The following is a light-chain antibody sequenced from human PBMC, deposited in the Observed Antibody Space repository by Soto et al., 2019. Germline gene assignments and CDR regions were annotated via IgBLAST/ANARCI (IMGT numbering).Light chain of an antibody. J-gene: IGKJ1*01. CDR2: AAS. CDR1: QSVGTN. V-gene: IGKV3-15*01. Sequence: EKVITHYPGTRPVSPGGRATRSCRASQSVGTNLAWYQQKPGQAPRLLIYAASTRATGIPATFSGSGSGTEFTLTISSLQSEDGAVYYCQQYYNWPRTFGQGTKVDIK. CDR3: QQYYNWPRT.